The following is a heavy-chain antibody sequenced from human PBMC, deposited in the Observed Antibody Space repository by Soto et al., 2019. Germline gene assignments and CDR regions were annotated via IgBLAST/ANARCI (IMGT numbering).Heavy chain of an antibody. CDR1: GGTFSSYA. CDR3: ARAILSGAPNPYYYYGMDV. D-gene: IGHD1-26*01. Sequence: QVQLVQSGAEVKKPGSSVKVSCKASGGTFSSYAISWVRQAAGQGLEWMGGEIPIFGTANYAKKFQGRVTITADESTSTAYMELSSLRSEDTAVYYCARAILSGAPNPYYYYGMDVWGQGTTVTVSS. CDR2: EIPIFGTA. V-gene: IGHV1-69*01. J-gene: IGHJ6*02.